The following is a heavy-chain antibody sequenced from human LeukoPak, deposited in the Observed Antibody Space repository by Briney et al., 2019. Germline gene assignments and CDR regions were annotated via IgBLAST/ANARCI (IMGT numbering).Heavy chain of an antibody. V-gene: IGHV3-7*01. Sequence: GGSLRLSCAASGFTFSSYWMIWVRQAPGKGLEWVANIKQDGSEKYYVDSVKGRFTISRDNAKNSLYLQMNSLRAEDTAVYYCARVGGEVRGVIRPDYWGQGTLVTVST. CDR1: GFTFSSYW. CDR3: ARVGGEVRGVIRPDY. J-gene: IGHJ4*02. D-gene: IGHD3-10*01. CDR2: IKQDGSEK.